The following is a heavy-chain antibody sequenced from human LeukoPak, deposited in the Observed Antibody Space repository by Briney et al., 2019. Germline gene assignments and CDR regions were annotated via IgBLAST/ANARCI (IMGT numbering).Heavy chain of an antibody. CDR2: VNRDGSET. V-gene: IGHV3-7*03. Sequence: GGSLRLSCAASGFMFSSNWMTWVRQVPGRGPEWVANVNRDGSETYYLDTVKGRFTISKDNAKNSLYLQMNSLRAEDTALYHCARNNGMDVWGQGTTVIVSS. CDR1: GFMFSSNW. J-gene: IGHJ6*02. CDR3: ARNNGMDV.